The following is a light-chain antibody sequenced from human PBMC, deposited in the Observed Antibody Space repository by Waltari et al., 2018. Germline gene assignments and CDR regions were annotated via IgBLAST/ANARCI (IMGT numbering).Light chain of an antibody. J-gene: IGLJ2*01. CDR3: QAWDSSTARVV. V-gene: IGLV3-1*01. CDR2: QDS. CDR1: KLGDKY. Sequence: SYELTQPPSVSVSPGQTASITCSGDKLGDKYACWYQQKPGQSPVLVIYQDSKRPSGIPERFSGSNSGNTAPLPISGTQAMDEADYYCQAWDSSTARVVFGGGTKLTVL.